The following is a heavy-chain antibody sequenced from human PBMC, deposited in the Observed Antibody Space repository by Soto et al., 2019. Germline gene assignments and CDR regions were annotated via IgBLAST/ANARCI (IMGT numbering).Heavy chain of an antibody. CDR3: ARGSRGYSSGWYYAFDI. CDR1: GFTFSSYD. CDR2: IGTAGDT. V-gene: IGHV3-13*01. D-gene: IGHD6-19*01. Sequence: EVQLVESGGGLVQPGGSLRLSCAASGFTFSSYDMHWVRQATGKGLEWVSAIGTAGDTYYPGSVTGRFTISRENAKNSLYLQMSSLRAGDTAVSYCARGSRGYSSGWYYAFDIWGQGTMVTVSS. J-gene: IGHJ3*02.